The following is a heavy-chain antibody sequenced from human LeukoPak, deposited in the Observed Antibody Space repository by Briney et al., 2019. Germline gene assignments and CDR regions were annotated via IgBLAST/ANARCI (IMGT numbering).Heavy chain of an antibody. CDR2: MNPNSGNT. CDR1: GYTFTSYD. CDR3: ARLPYYDVLTGYSNYFDY. V-gene: IGHV1-8*01. J-gene: IGHJ4*02. D-gene: IGHD3-9*01. Sequence: ASVKVSCKASGYTFTSYDINWVRQATGQGLEWMGWMNPNSGNTGYAQKFQGRVTMTRNTSISTAYMELSSLRSEDTAVYYCARLPYYDVLTGYSNYFDYWGQGTLVTVSS.